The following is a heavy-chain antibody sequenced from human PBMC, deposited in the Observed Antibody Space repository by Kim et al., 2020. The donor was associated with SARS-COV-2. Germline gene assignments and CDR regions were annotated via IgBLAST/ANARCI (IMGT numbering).Heavy chain of an antibody. CDR3: ALTFHCGGGRCYPDH. J-gene: IGHJ4*02. Sequence: GGSLRLSCAASGSTFSIYWMSWVRQAPGKGLEWVANINEDGSERYYVDSLKGRFTISRDNAKNSLYLQMNSLRAEDTAVYYCALTFHCGGGRCYPDHWGQGTLVTVSS. CDR1: GSTFSIYW. D-gene: IGHD2-15*01. V-gene: IGHV3-7*01. CDR2: INEDGSER.